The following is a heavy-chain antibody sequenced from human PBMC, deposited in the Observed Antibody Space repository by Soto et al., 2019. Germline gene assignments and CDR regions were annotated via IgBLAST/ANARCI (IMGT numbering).Heavy chain of an antibody. CDR1: GFTLRSAW. Sequence: EVQLVESGGALVKPGGSPRLSCAASGFTLRSAWMNWVRQAPGKGLEWVGHIKSETDGGPPDYATPVKGRFSISRDDSKKILYLQMNSLKTDDTAVYYCVTYDFWSGFSSDDHWGQGTMVIVSS. D-gene: IGHD3-3*01. CDR3: VTYDFWSGFSSDDH. J-gene: IGHJ4*02. CDR2: IKSETDGGPP. V-gene: IGHV3-15*07.